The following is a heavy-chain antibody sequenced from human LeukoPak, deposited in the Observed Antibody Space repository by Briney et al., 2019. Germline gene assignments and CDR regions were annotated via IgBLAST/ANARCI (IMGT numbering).Heavy chain of an antibody. CDR2: ASGSGGST. CDR1: GFTFSTYA. Sequence: GGSLRLSCAASGFTFSTYAMMWVRQAPGKGLEWVSYASGSGGSTYYADSGKGRFTISRDNSQNTLYLQMNSLRVEDTAIYYCAKVPRSSLGYWGQGTLVTVSS. V-gene: IGHV3-23*01. CDR3: AKVPRSSLGY. D-gene: IGHD3-10*01. J-gene: IGHJ4*02.